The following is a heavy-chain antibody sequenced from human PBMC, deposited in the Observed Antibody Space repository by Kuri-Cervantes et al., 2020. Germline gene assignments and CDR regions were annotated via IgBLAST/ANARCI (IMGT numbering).Heavy chain of an antibody. CDR3: ARVRTRYNWNYTGGGWFDP. V-gene: IGHV4-34*01. CDR2: INHSGST. CDR1: GFTFNTAW. D-gene: IGHD1-7*01. J-gene: IGHJ5*02. Sequence: ESLKISCAVSGFTFNTAWMSWVRQAPGKGLEWIGEINHSGSTNYNPSLKSRVTISVDTSKNQFSLKLSSVTAADTAVYYCARVRTRYNWNYTGGGWFDPWGQGTLVTVSS.